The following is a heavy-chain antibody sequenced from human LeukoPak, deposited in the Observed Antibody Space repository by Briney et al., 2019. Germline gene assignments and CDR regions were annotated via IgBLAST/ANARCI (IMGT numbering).Heavy chain of an antibody. CDR3: ARVGPADAYYGSSGLDY. Sequence: GGSLRLSCAASGFTFSRYSMHWVRQAPGKGLEFVSAISPHGHSTYYGNSVKGRFTISRDNSKNTLFLQMGSLRPEDMAVYFCARVGPADAYYGSSGLDYWGQGTLVTVSS. CDR1: GFTFSRYS. D-gene: IGHD3-22*01. V-gene: IGHV3-64*01. CDR2: ISPHGHST. J-gene: IGHJ4*02.